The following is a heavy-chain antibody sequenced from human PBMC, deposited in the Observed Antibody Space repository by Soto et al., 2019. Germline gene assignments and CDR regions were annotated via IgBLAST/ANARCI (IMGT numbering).Heavy chain of an antibody. Sequence: SETLSLTCTVSGGSISNTNSWTWVRQPPGKGLEWLGEIYPSGSTNYNPSLKSRVTISVDKSKNQFSLELRSVTAADTAVYYCARESETGGWYVAYFDCWGPGNQVTVSS. V-gene: IGHV4-4*02. J-gene: IGHJ4*02. CDR1: GGSISNTNS. D-gene: IGHD6-19*01. CDR3: ARESETGGWYVAYFDC. CDR2: IYPSGST.